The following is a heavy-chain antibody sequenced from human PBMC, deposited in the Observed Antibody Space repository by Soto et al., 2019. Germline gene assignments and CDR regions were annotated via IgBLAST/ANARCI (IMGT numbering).Heavy chain of an antibody. CDR1: GGSFIGYY. CDR2: INPTGST. CDR3: ARANGLRLGELSWGGPNWFDP. V-gene: IGHV4-34*01. J-gene: IGHJ5*02. D-gene: IGHD3-16*02. Sequence: QVRLQQWGAGLLKPSETLSLTCAVYGGSFIGYYWSWIRQPPGKGLEWIGEINPTGSTNYNPSLKSRVTILIDTSKNQFALKLSSVTAADTAMYYGARANGLRLGELSWGGPNWFDPWGQGTLVTVSS.